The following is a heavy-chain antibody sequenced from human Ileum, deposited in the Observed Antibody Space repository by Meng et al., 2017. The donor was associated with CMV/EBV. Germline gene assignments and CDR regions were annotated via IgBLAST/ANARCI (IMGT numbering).Heavy chain of an antibody. Sequence: DSGALNPYHAPSCNCTVSAGAFSSVNYYRRWIREPPGKGLEWIGYINYHETTYYNPSLKIRLTISVDTSNNQFSLILSSVTAADTALDYCARAISGHYYVPWGQGTLVTVSS. CDR2: INYHETT. D-gene: IGHD3-22*01. V-gene: IGHV4-30-4*08. CDR1: AGAFSSVNYY. CDR3: ARAISGHYYVP. J-gene: IGHJ1*01.